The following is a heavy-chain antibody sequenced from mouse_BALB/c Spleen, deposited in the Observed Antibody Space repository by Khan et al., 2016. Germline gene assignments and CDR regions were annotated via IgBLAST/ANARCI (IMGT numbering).Heavy chain of an antibody. CDR2: INSNGGST. CDR3: ARRGNYYAMDY. D-gene: IGHD2-1*01. CDR1: GFTFSSYG. V-gene: IGHV5-6-3*01. Sequence: EVELVESGGGLVQPGGSLKLSCAASGFTFSSYGMSWVRQTPDKRLELVATINSNGGSTYYPDSVKGRFTISRDNAKNTLYLQMSSLKSEDTAMYYCARRGNYYAMDYWGQGTSVTVSS. J-gene: IGHJ4*01.